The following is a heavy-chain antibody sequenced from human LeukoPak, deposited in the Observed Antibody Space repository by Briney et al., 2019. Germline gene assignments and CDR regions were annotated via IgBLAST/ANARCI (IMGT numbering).Heavy chain of an antibody. CDR3: ARNNYYDSSGSLDY. Sequence: GGSLRLSCAASGFTVSSNYMSWVRQAPGKGLEWVSVIYSGGSTYYADSVKGRFTTSRDNSKNTLYLQMNSLRAEDAAVYYCARNNYYDSSGSLDYWSQGTLVTVSS. V-gene: IGHV3-53*01. J-gene: IGHJ4*02. D-gene: IGHD3-22*01. CDR1: GFTVSSNY. CDR2: IYSGGST.